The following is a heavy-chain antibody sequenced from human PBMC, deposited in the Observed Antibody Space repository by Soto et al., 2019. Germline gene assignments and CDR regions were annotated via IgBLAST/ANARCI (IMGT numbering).Heavy chain of an antibody. CDR3: ARLDEVLRFLVDT. CDR2: SYHTGTT. V-gene: IGHV4-30-2*01. CDR1: GDSVSTNRYS. Sequence: SETLSLTCGVSGDSVSTNRYSWGWIRQPPGKGLEWIGYSYHTGTTYYNPSLKTRVTIYVDRSKNNFSLNLTSVTAADTALYYCARLDEVLRFLVDTWGQGTLVTVSS. D-gene: IGHD3-3*01. J-gene: IGHJ5*02.